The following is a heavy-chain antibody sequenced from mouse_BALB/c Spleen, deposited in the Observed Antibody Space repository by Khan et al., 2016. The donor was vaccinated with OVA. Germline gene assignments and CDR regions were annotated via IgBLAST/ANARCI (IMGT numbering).Heavy chain of an antibody. CDR3: ARTARIKY. D-gene: IGHD1-2*01. V-gene: IGHV3-2*02. CDR2: ISYSGST. Sequence: EVQLQESGPGLVKPSQSLSLTCTVTGYSITSGYGWNWIRQFPGNKLEWMGYISYSGSTNYNTSLKSRISITRDTSKNPFFLPLNSVTTEDAATYYCARTARIKYWGQGTTLTVSS. J-gene: IGHJ2*01. CDR1: GYSITSGYG.